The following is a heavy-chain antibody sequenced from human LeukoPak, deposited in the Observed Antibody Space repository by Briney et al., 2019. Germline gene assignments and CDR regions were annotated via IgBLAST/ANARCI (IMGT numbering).Heavy chain of an antibody. CDR3: ARVPDWTYVPDY. V-gene: IGHV4-61*02. CDR2: IKSSNT. J-gene: IGHJ4*02. CDR1: GGSISSDRFY. Sequence: QTSETLSLTCTVSGGSISSDRFYWTWVRQPAGKRLEWIGRIKSSNTNYNPSLKSRVSISLDTSTNQFSLKLSSLTAADTAVYYCARVPDWTYVPDYWGQGTLVTVSS. D-gene: IGHD3-16*01.